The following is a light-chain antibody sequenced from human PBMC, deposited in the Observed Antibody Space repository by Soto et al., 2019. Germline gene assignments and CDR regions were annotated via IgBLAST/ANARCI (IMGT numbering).Light chain of an antibody. V-gene: IGKV3-15*01. CDR1: QPISNV. Sequence: EVVMTQSPATVSVSPGEGVTLSCRASQPISNVLAWYQQKPGQAPRLVIYCASTRATGVPARFSGGGSGTEFTLTVSSLQSEDFAFYYCQQNKKWSPVTFGGGTKVEIK. CDR2: CAS. CDR3: QQNKKWSPVT. J-gene: IGKJ4*01.